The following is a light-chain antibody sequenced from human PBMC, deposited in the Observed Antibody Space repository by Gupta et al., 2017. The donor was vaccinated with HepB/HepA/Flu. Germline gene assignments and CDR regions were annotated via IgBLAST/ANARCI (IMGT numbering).Light chain of an antibody. J-gene: IGLJ2*01. CDR3: PNWGNGLHVG. Sequence: QLVLTQSPSASASLGASVKLTCTLSSGHSSYAIAGQQQQPEKGPRYLRKLNRDGSHSKGDGIPERGPGSSSGDERYLTRSRIQSEDEADEDCPNWGNGLHVGFGGVPKLTV. V-gene: IGLV4-69*01. CDR2: LNRDGSH. CDR1: SGHSSYA.